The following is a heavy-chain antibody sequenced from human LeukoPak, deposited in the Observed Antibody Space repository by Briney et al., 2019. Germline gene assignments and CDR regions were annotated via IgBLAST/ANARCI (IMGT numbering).Heavy chain of an antibody. D-gene: IGHD2-15*01. CDR2: ISYDGSNK. CDR3: ASGYCSGGSCYSLDY. CDR1: GFTFSSYA. J-gene: IGHJ4*02. V-gene: IGHV3-30*04. Sequence: GRSLRLSCAASGFTFSSYAMHWVRQAPGKGLGWVAVISYDGSNKYYADSVKGRFTISRDNSKNALYLQMNSLRAEDTAVYYCASGYCSGGSCYSLDYWGQGTLVTVSS.